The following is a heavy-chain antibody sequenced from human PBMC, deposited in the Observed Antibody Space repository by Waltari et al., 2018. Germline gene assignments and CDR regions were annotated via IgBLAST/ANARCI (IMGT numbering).Heavy chain of an antibody. CDR1: GFTFSSYV. D-gene: IGHD6-19*01. CDR3: AKERSSGWYYFDY. Sequence: QVQLVESGGGVVQPGGSLRLSCAASGFTFSSYVMHWVRQAPGKGLEWVAFIRYDGSNKYYADSVKGRFTISRDNSKNTLYLQMNSLRAEDTAVYYCAKERSSGWYYFDYWGQGTLVTVSS. V-gene: IGHV3-30*02. J-gene: IGHJ4*02. CDR2: IRYDGSNK.